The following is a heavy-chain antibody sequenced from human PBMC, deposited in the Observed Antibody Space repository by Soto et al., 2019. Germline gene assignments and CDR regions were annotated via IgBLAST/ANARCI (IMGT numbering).Heavy chain of an antibody. CDR2: VNPSNDYT. Sequence: QVQLVQSGAEVKKPGASVKVSCKASGYTFINYYMRWVRQAPGQGLEWMGTVNPSNDYTTFAQKFQGRVNMTTDTSTGTVYMELGSLRSEDTAVYYCAREGGGSRGYFDYWGQGTLVTVSS. D-gene: IGHD1-26*01. V-gene: IGHV1-46*01. J-gene: IGHJ4*02. CDR3: AREGGGSRGYFDY. CDR1: GYTFINYY.